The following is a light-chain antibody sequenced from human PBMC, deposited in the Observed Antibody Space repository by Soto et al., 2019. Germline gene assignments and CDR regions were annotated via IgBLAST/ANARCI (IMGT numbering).Light chain of an antibody. J-gene: IGKJ5*01. CDR3: QHRSNWPIT. V-gene: IGKV3-11*01. Sequence: EIVLTQSPATLSLSPGERATLSCRASQSVSSYLAWYQQKPGQAPRLLIYDASNRTTGIPPSFSGSGSGTHFTLTISSLQPEDFAVYYFQHRSNWPITFGQGTRLDIK. CDR1: QSVSSY. CDR2: DAS.